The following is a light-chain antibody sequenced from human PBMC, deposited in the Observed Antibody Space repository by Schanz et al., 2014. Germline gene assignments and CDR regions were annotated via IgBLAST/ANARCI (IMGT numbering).Light chain of an antibody. CDR1: QSVISN. CDR2: GAS. CDR3: QQYNNWPPLYT. J-gene: IGKJ2*01. V-gene: IGKV3-15*01. Sequence: EIVLTQSPGTLSLSPGERATLSCRASQSVISNWLAWYQQRFGQPPRLLMYGASTRATGIPARFSGGGSGTEFTLTISSLQSEDFGVYYCQQYNNWPPLYTFGQGTKLEIK.